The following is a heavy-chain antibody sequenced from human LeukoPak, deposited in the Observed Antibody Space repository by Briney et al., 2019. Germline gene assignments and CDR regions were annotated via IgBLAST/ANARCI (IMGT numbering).Heavy chain of an antibody. CDR2: IYYSGST. CDR3: ARSRESDYDFWNGHYYYDLDV. D-gene: IGHD3-3*01. Sequence: SETLSLTCTVSGGSISSSSYYWGWIRQPPGKGLEWIGSIYYSGSTYYNPSLKSRVTISVDTSKNQFSLKLSSVTAADTAVYYCARSRESDYDFWNGHYYYDLDVWGEGTTVSVSS. V-gene: IGHV4-39*07. J-gene: IGHJ6*03. CDR1: GGSISSSSYY.